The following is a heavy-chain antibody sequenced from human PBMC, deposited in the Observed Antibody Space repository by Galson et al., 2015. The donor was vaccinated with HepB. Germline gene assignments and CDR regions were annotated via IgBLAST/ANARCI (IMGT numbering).Heavy chain of an antibody. CDR1: GYTFTSYG. V-gene: IGHV1-18*04. J-gene: IGHJ6*02. Sequence: SVKVSCKASGYTFTSYGISWVRQAPGQGLEWMGWISAYNGNTNYAQKLQGRVTMTTDTSTSTAYMELRSLRSDDTAVYYCARDVRGVVPAAIAHYYGMDVWGQGTTVTVSS. D-gene: IGHD2-2*01. CDR3: ARDVRGVVPAAIAHYYGMDV. CDR2: ISAYNGNT.